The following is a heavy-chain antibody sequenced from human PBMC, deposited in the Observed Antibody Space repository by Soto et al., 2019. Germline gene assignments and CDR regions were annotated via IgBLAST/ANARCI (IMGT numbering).Heavy chain of an antibody. V-gene: IGHV4-4*07. CDR3: VKNYRSYGPGWLDP. Sequence: SEPLSLTCIVSCGSVRGSRWSWIRQSAAKGLEWIGRIYASGTTNYNPSLRSRVTMSVDTYRNQFSLNVKSVTAADAALYYCVKNYRSYGPGWLDPWGQGIKVTVSS. J-gene: IGHJ5*02. D-gene: IGHD3-16*02. CDR2: IYASGTT. CDR1: CGSVRGSR.